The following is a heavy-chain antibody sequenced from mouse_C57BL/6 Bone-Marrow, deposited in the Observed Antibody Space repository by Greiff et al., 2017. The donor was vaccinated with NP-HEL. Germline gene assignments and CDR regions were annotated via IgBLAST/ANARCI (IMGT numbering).Heavy chain of an antibody. CDR1: GFTFSDYG. J-gene: IGHJ3*01. CDR3: AREERLGPVH. D-gene: IGHD5-1*01. Sequence: VQLQQSGGGLVKPGGSLKLSCAASGFTFSDYGMHWVRQAPEKGLEWVAYISRGSSTIYYADTVKGRFTISRDNAQNTLFLQMTSLRSEDTAMYYYAREERLGPVHWGQGTLVTVSA. CDR2: ISRGSSTI. V-gene: IGHV5-17*01.